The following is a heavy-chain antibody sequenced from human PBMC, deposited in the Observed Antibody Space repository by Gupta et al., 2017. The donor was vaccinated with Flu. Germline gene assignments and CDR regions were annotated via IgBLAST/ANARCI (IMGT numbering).Heavy chain of an antibody. J-gene: IGHJ4*02. D-gene: IGHD6-13*01. CDR2: IGSKASGGTI. CDR1: GFTFGDYA. Sequence: EVQLVESGGGLVQPGRSLRLSCTASGFTFGDYAMSWFRQAPGKGLEWVGFIGSKASGGTIEYAASVKGRFTISRDDSKTIAYLQMDSLKTEDTAVYYCARAGRSSRWYYLDYWGQGILVTVSS. V-gene: IGHV3-49*03. CDR3: ARAGRSSRWYYLDY.